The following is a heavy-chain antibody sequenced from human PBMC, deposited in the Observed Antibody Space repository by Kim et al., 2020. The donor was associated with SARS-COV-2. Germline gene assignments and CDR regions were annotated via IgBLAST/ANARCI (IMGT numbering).Heavy chain of an antibody. CDR3: ARLTTVVTSTAYYYYGMDV. V-gene: IGHV5-51*01. J-gene: IGHJ6*02. Sequence: GESLKISCKGSGYSFPNYWIGWVRQMPGKGLEGMGIIYPGDSDTKYSPAFQGQVTISADKSIRTAYLQWSSLRASDTALYYCARLTTVVTSTAYYYYGMDVWGQGTTATVSS. D-gene: IGHD4-17*01. CDR1: GYSFPNYW. CDR2: IYPGDSDT.